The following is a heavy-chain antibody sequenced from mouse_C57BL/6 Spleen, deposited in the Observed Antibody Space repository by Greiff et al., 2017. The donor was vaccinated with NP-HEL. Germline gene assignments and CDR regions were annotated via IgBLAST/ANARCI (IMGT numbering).Heavy chain of an antibody. V-gene: IGHV7-3*01. CDR1: GFTFTDYY. J-gene: IGHJ2*01. D-gene: IGHD3-1*01. Sequence: EVKLVESGGGLVQPGGSLSLSCAASGFTFTDYYMSWVRQPPGKALEWLGFIRNKANGYKTEYSASVKGRFTISRDNSQSILYLQMNALRAEDSATYYCARLWGYYFDYWGQGTTLTVSS. CDR2: IRNKANGYKT. CDR3: ARLWGYYFDY.